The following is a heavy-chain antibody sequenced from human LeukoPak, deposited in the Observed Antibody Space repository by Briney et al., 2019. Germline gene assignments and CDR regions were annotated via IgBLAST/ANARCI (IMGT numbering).Heavy chain of an antibody. D-gene: IGHD5-24*01. Sequence: SETLSLTCTVSGGSISSYYWSWIRQPPGKGLEWIGYIYYSGSTNYNPSLKSRVTISVDTSKNQFSLKLSSVTAADTAVYYCASGSRDGYNMGTDYWGQGTLVTASS. V-gene: IGHV4-59*01. CDR1: GGSISSYY. J-gene: IGHJ4*02. CDR3: ASGSRDGYNMGTDY. CDR2: IYYSGST.